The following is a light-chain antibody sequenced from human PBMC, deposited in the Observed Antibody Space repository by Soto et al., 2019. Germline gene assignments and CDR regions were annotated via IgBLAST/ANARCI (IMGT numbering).Light chain of an antibody. CDR3: QQYGNSPLT. CDR2: GAS. J-gene: IGKJ1*01. V-gene: IGKV3-20*01. Sequence: ETVLTQSPGTLALSPGERATLSCRASQSVGSNYLAWYLQKPGQAPRALIYGASSRATGIPDRFSGTGSGTDFTLTISRLEPEDFAVYYCQQYGNSPLTFGQGTKVDIK. CDR1: QSVGSNY.